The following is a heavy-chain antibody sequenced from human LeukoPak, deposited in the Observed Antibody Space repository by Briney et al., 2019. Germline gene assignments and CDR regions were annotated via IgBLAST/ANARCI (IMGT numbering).Heavy chain of an antibody. D-gene: IGHD3-16*01. Sequence: SETLSLTCTVTGGSHSSSRYYWGWIRHPPGKGLEWIWSIYYSGSTYYIPSLKSRVTISVDTSKNQFSLKLSSVTAADTAVYYCASILSPVYWGQGTLVTVSS. CDR3: ASILSPVY. CDR2: IYYSGST. J-gene: IGHJ4*02. V-gene: IGHV4-39*01. CDR1: GGSHSSSRYY.